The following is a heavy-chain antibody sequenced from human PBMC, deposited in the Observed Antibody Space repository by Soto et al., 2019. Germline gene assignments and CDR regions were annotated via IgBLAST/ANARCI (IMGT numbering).Heavy chain of an antibody. V-gene: IGHV1-2*02. CDR3: AREGRRFWDF. CDR1: GYTFTDYY. J-gene: IGHJ4*02. Sequence: ASVKVSCKASGYTFTDYYIHWVRPAPLQGLEWMVWLNPNTGTTDYAQKFQGRVTMTRDTSTRTAYVELRSLRSDDTAVYFCAREGRRFWDFWGQGTLVTLSS. CDR2: LNPNTGTT. D-gene: IGHD3-3*01.